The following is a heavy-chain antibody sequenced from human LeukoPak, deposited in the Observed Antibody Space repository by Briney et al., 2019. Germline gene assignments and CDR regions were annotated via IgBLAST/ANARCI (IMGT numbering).Heavy chain of an antibody. J-gene: IGHJ6*03. Sequence: PGGSLRLSCAASGFTFSSHSMNWVRQAPGKGLEWVSSISSSSSYIYYADSVKGRFTISRDNAKNSLYLQMNSLRAEDTAVYYCARLEVDTAIPSYYYYYMDVWGKGTTVTVSS. CDR1: GFTFSSHS. V-gene: IGHV3-21*01. D-gene: IGHD5-18*01. CDR3: ARLEVDTAIPSYYYYYMDV. CDR2: ISSSSSYI.